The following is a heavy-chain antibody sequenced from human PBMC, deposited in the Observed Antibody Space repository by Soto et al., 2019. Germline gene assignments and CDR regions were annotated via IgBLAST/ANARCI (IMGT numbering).Heavy chain of an antibody. CDR3: ARHAVYSSGFIDY. J-gene: IGHJ4*02. D-gene: IGHD6-19*01. V-gene: IGHV4-39*01. CDR1: GGSISSSSYY. Sequence: QLQLQESGPGLVKPSETLSLTCTVSGGSISSSSYYWGWIRQPPGKGLEWIGSIYYSGSTYYNPSLKSRVTISVDTSKNQFSLKLSSVTAADTAVYYCARHAVYSSGFIDYWGQGTLVTVSS. CDR2: IYYSGST.